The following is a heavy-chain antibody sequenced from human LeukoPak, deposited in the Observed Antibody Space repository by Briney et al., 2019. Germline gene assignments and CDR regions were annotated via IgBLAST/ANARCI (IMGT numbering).Heavy chain of an antibody. V-gene: IGHV1-18*01. Sequence: ASVKVSCKASGYTFTSYGISWVRQAPGQGLEWMGWISAYNGNTNYAQKLQGRVTMTTDTSTSTAYMELRSLRSDDTAVYYCARDPRSSSWYWSDYYYYYYMDVWGKGTTVTVSS. CDR2: ISAYNGNT. CDR3: ARDPRSSSWYWSDYYYYYYMDV. J-gene: IGHJ6*03. D-gene: IGHD6-13*01. CDR1: GYTFTSYG.